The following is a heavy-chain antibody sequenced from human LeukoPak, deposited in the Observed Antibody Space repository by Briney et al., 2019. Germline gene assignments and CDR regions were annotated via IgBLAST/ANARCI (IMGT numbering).Heavy chain of an antibody. Sequence: PGGSLRLSCAASGFTFSSYAMSWVRQAPGKGLEWVSAISGSGGSTYYADSVKGRITISRDNSKNTLYLQMNSLRAEDTAVYYCAKETITMIVVVITAYFDYWGQGTLVTVSS. V-gene: IGHV3-23*01. CDR3: AKETITMIVVVITAYFDY. CDR2: ISGSGGST. CDR1: GFTFSSYA. J-gene: IGHJ4*02. D-gene: IGHD3-22*01.